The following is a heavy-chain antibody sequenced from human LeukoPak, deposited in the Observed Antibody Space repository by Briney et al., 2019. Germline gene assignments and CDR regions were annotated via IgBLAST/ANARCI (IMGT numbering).Heavy chain of an antibody. J-gene: IGHJ4*02. CDR2: MNPNSGNT. CDR3: ARVSFVASEDTYFDY. V-gene: IGHV1-8*03. CDR1: GYTFTNYD. Sequence: ASVKVSCKASGYTFTNYDINWVRQATGQGLEWMGWMNPNSGNTGYAQKFQGRVTITRNTSISTAYMELSSLRSEDTAVYYCARVSFVASEDTYFDYWGQGTLVSVCS. D-gene: IGHD2-15*01.